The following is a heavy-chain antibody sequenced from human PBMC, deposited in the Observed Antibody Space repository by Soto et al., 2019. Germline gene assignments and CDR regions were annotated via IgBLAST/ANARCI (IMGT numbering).Heavy chain of an antibody. CDR1: GGTLNSNT. CDR2: IIPFIGIT. Sequence: QVQLVQSGAEVKKPGSSVKVSCKASGGTLNSNTISWVRQAPGQGLEWMGRIIPFIGITNYAQKFQGRATITADVSTSIVYMELSSLISEVTAVYYCTREGTVVTPGFDPWGQGTLVTVSS. J-gene: IGHJ5*02. D-gene: IGHD2-15*01. CDR3: TREGTVVTPGFDP. V-gene: IGHV1-69*08.